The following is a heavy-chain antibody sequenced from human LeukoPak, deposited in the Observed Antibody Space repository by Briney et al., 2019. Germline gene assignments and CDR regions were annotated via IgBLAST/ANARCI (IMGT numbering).Heavy chain of an antibody. J-gene: IGHJ6*03. V-gene: IGHV1-18*01. CDR1: GYTFTNFG. Sequence: ASVKVSCKASGYTFTNFGISWVRQAPGQGLEWMGWISAYNGNTNYAQKLQGRVTMTTDTSTSTAYMELRSLRSDDTAVYYCARSCSSTSCYYYYYMDVWGKGTTVTVSS. CDR3: ARSCSSTSCYYYYYMDV. D-gene: IGHD2-2*01. CDR2: ISAYNGNT.